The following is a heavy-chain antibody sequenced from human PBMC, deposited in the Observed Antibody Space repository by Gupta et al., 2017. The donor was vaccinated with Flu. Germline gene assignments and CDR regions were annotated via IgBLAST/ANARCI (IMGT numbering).Heavy chain of an antibody. V-gene: IGHV4-39*05. CDR2: IYYSGST. Sequence: QLQLQESGPGLVKPSETPSLTCTVSGGSISSSSYYWGWIRQPPGKGLEWIGSIYYSGSTYYNPSLKSRVTISVDTSKNQFSLKLSSVTAADTAVYYCAVGVVVAAAFDYWGQGTLVTVSS. CDR3: AVGVVVAAAFDY. J-gene: IGHJ4*02. D-gene: IGHD2-15*01. CDR1: GGSISSSSYY.